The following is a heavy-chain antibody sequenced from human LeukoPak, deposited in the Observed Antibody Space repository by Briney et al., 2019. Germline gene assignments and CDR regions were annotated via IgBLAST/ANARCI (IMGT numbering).Heavy chain of an antibody. CDR1: GFTFSSYW. D-gene: IGHD3-10*01. CDR3: ARDGNYYGINRFDP. Sequence: GGSLRLSCAASGFTFSSYWMHWVRQAPGKGLVWVSRINSDGSSTSYADSVKGRFTISRDNAKNTLYLQMNSLRAEDTAVYYCARDGNYYGINRFDPSGQGTLVTVPS. V-gene: IGHV3-74*01. J-gene: IGHJ5*02. CDR2: INSDGSST.